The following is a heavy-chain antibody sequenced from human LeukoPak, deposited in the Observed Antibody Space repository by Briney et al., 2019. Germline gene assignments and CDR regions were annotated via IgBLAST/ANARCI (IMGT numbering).Heavy chain of an antibody. V-gene: IGHV3-30*02. J-gene: IGHJ4*02. Sequence: GGSLRLSCAASGFTFSSYGMHWVRQAPGKGLEWVAFIRYDGSNKYYADSVKGRFTISRDNSKNTLYLQMNSLRAEDTAVYYCAKGGYYYDSSGYGYFDYWGQGTLVTVSS. CDR1: GFTFSSYG. CDR3: AKGGYYYDSSGYGYFDY. CDR2: IRYDGSNK. D-gene: IGHD3-22*01.